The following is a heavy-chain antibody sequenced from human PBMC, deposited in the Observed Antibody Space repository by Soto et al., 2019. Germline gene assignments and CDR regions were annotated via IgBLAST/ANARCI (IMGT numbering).Heavy chain of an antibody. D-gene: IGHD1-1*01. V-gene: IGHV3-30-3*01. CDR2: IPSDGSAQ. Sequence: QVQLVESGGGVVQPGRSLRLSCEASGFTFRDYAMHWVRQAPGKGLEWVAAIPSDGSAQHYADSVKGRFSISRDNSKNTLSMQYHRMRPEDAALYDCESAAAGQVRSAWTWLDYWGQGTLVTVSA. J-gene: IGHJ4*02. CDR1: GFTFRDYA. CDR3: ESAAAGQVRSAWTWLDY.